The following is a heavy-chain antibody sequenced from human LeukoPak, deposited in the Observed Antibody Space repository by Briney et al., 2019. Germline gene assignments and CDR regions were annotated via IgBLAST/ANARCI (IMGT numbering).Heavy chain of an antibody. Sequence: GGSLRLSCAASGFTFSNYWMHWVRQGPGKGLVWVSRIKSDGSDPSYADSVKGRVTISIDNAKSTLYLQMNSLRAEDTAVYYCAKDRDPMPSRGMDVWGQGTTVAVSS. D-gene: IGHD2-2*01. CDR1: GFTFSNYW. CDR2: IKSDGSDP. CDR3: AKDRDPMPSRGMDV. V-gene: IGHV3-74*01. J-gene: IGHJ6*02.